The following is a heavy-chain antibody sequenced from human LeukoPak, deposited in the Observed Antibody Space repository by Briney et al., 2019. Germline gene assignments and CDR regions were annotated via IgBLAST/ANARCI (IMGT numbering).Heavy chain of an antibody. Sequence: GGSQRLSCAASGFTFSSYEMNWVRQAPGKGLEWVSDISSSGTTIHYADSVKGRFTIPRDNAKNSLYLQMSSLRAEDTAVYYCARGLDDGYSYGLDYWGQGTLVTVSS. D-gene: IGHD5-18*01. CDR3: ARGLDDGYSYGLDY. CDR1: GFTFSSYE. CDR2: ISSSGTTI. V-gene: IGHV3-48*03. J-gene: IGHJ4*02.